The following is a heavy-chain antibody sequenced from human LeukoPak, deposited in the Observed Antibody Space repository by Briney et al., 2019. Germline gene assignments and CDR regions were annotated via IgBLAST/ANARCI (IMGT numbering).Heavy chain of an antibody. J-gene: IGHJ4*02. Sequence: GGSLRLSCAASGFTFSSYGMRWVRQAPGKGLEWVAVISYDGSNKYYADSVKGRFTISRDNSKNTLYLQMNSLRAEDTAVYYCAKEGEEGFDYWGQGTLVTVSS. CDR2: ISYDGSNK. D-gene: IGHD1-26*01. CDR1: GFTFSSYG. V-gene: IGHV3-30*18. CDR3: AKEGEEGFDY.